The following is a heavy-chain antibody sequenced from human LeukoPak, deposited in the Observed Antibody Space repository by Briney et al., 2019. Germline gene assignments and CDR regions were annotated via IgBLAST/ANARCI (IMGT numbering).Heavy chain of an antibody. CDR1: GDGVSSNTAA. CDR2: TYYRSKFYF. D-gene: IGHD1/OR15-1a*01. V-gene: IGHV6-1*01. J-gene: IGHJ4*02. Sequence: SQTLSLTCAISGDGVSSNTAAWNWFRQSPSRGLEWLGRTYYRSKFYFDYTGSVKSRIIINPDTSRNQFSLQLNSVTPEDTAVYYCARGKWEQLIFHFASWGQGALITVSS. CDR3: ARGKWEQLIFHFAS.